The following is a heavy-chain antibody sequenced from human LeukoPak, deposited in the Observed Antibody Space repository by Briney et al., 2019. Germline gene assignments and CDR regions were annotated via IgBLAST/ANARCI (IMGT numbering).Heavy chain of an antibody. Sequence: GESLKISCKDSGSNFVDYWIGWVRQVPGRGLEWTAVIFPGDSETTYSPSFQGQVSISVDTSTNTAYLEWSSLKASDTAIYYCARQDLGGYGRNYFQSWGQGTLVIVSS. V-gene: IGHV5-51*01. D-gene: IGHD5-12*01. CDR1: GSNFVDYW. CDR2: IFPGDSET. CDR3: ARQDLGGYGRNYFQS. J-gene: IGHJ4*02.